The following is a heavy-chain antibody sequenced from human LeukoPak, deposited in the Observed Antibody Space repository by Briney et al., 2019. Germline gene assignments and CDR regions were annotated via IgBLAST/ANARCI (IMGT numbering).Heavy chain of an antibody. CDR2: MNPNSGNT. Sequence: GASVKVSCKASGYTFTIYYMHWVRQAPGQGLEWMGWMNPNSGNTGYAQKFQGRVTITRNTSISTAYMELSSLRSEDTAVYYCASRAAVAGGRFDYWGQGTLVTVSS. J-gene: IGHJ4*02. CDR3: ASRAAVAGGRFDY. CDR1: GYTFTIYY. D-gene: IGHD6-19*01. V-gene: IGHV1-8*03.